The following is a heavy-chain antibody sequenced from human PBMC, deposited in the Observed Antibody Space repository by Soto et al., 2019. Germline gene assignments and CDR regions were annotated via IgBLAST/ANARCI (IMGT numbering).Heavy chain of an antibody. CDR1: GYTFKVYF. D-gene: IGHD1-1*01. J-gene: IGHJ4*02. Sequence: QVQLVQSGAEVQKPGASVKVSCRASGYTFKVYFLHWMRQAPGPGLEWMGWVDPNNGDTMYAKKFRGWVTMTRDTSIDTVYMDLSSLTSDDTAVYYCARGPDTGALDYWGQGALVTVSS. CDR3: ARGPDTGALDY. CDR2: VDPNNGDT. V-gene: IGHV1-2*04.